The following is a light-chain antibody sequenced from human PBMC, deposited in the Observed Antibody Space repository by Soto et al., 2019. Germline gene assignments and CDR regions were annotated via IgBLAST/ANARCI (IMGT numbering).Light chain of an antibody. CDR2: AAS. V-gene: IGKV1-27*01. Sequence: DIQMTQSPSSLSASVGDRVTITCRASQGIFNSLAWYQQKPGKVPKLLIYAASTLQSGVPSRFSGSGSGTDFTITISSLQPEDVATYYCQKYNNAPRTFGPGSKIDIK. CDR3: QKYNNAPRT. CDR1: QGIFNS. J-gene: IGKJ3*01.